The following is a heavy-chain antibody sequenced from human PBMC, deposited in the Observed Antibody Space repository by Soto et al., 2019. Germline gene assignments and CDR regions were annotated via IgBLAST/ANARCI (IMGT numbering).Heavy chain of an antibody. D-gene: IGHD2-2*01. J-gene: IGHJ4*02. CDR3: ARDPPLPAAMVD. V-gene: IGHV4-4*02. CDR2: IYHSGST. Sequence: QVQLQESGPGLVKPSGTLSLTCAVSGGSISSSNWWSWVRQPPGKGLEWIGEIYHSGSTNYNPSLNSRVTLAVDKSKNPFSLHLSSVTAADTALYYRARDPPLPAAMVDWGQGTLVTVSS. CDR1: GGSISSSNW.